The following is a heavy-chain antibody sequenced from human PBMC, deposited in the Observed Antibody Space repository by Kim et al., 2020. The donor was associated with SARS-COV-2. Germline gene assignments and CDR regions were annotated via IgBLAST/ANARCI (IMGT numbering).Heavy chain of an antibody. J-gene: IGHJ4*02. V-gene: IGHV3-48*02. Sequence: YADSVKGRFTISRDTAKNSLFLQMNCQRDVDTAIYYCARKPAWEIDYWGQGTLVTVSS. D-gene: IGHD1-26*01. CDR3: ARKPAWEIDY.